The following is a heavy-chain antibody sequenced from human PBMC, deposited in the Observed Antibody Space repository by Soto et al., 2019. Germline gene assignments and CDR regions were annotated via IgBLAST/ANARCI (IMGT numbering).Heavy chain of an antibody. J-gene: IGHJ5*02. V-gene: IGHV1-69*13. CDR3: ARASYTLENWFDP. CDR1: GGTLSSYA. D-gene: IGHD3-3*01. Sequence: SVKVSCTASGGTLSSYAISWVRQAPGQGLEWMGGIIPIFGTANYAQKFQGRVTITADESTSTAYMELSSLRSEDTAVYYCARASYTLENWFDPWGQGTLVTVSS. CDR2: IIPIFGTA.